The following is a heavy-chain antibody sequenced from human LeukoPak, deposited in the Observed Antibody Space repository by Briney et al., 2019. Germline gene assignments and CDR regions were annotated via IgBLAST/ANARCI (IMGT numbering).Heavy chain of an antibody. CDR2: IYYSGST. Sequence: PSETLSLTCTVSGGSISSGDYYWSWVRQPPGKGLEWIGYIYYSGSTYYNPSLKSRVTISVDRSKNQFSLKLSSVTAADTAVYYCARSNTVVTPLSAFDIWGQGTMVTVSS. D-gene: IGHD4-23*01. CDR3: ARSNTVVTPLSAFDI. V-gene: IGHV4-30-4*01. J-gene: IGHJ3*02. CDR1: GGSISSGDYY.